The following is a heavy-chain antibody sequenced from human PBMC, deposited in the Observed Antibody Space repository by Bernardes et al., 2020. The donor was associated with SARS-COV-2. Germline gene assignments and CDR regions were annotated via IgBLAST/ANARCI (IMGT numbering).Heavy chain of an antibody. CDR2: IYYSGST. V-gene: IGHV4-59*01. D-gene: IGHD6-19*01. CDR1: GGAISSYY. Sequence: ETLSLTCTVSGGAISSYYWSWIRQPPGQGLEWIGYIYYSGSTNYNPSLKSRVTISVDTSKNQFSLKLSSVTAADTAVYYCARSRGLGYFQHWGQGTLVTVSS. CDR3: ARSRGLGYFQH. J-gene: IGHJ1*01.